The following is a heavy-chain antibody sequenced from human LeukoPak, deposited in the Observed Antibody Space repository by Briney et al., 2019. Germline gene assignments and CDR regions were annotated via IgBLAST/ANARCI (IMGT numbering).Heavy chain of an antibody. CDR2: ISAYNGNT. V-gene: IGHV1-18*01. Sequence: GASVNVSCKASGYTFTSYGISWVRQAPGQGLEWMGWISAYNGNTNYAQKLQGRVTVTTDTSTSTAYMELRSLRSDDTAVYYCARDSPWIQLWSDAFDIWGQGTMVTVSS. CDR3: ARDSPWIQLWSDAFDI. D-gene: IGHD5-18*01. J-gene: IGHJ3*02. CDR1: GYTFTSYG.